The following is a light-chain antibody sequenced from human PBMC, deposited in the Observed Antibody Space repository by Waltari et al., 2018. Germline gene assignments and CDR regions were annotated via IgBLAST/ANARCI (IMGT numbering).Light chain of an antibody. V-gene: IGLV2-8*01. CDR3: TVKRGSNTVV. J-gene: IGLJ3*02. CDR2: EVV. CDR1: SSDVGAYDT. Sequence: QSALTQPPSASGSPGQSVTISCTGTSSDVGAYDTVSWYQQYPGKAPKLLIFEVVKRPSGFPNRFSGSKSGNTAFLTVSGLQAEDESDYYCTVKRGSNTVVFGGGTKLTVL.